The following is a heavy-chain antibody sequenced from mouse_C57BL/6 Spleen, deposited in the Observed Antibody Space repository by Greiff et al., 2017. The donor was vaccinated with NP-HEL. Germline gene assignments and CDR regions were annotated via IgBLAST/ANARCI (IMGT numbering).Heavy chain of an antibody. CDR3: ARGGDGYGSMDY. J-gene: IGHJ4*01. CDR1: GYTFTSYW. V-gene: IGHV1-69*01. CDR2: IDPSDSYT. D-gene: IGHD2-2*01. Sequence: VQLQQPGAELVMPGASVKLSCKASGYTFTSYWMHWVKQRPGQGLEWIGEIDPSDSYTNYNQKFKGKSTLTVDKSSSTAYMQLSSLTSEDSAVYYCARGGDGYGSMDYWGQGTSVTVSS.